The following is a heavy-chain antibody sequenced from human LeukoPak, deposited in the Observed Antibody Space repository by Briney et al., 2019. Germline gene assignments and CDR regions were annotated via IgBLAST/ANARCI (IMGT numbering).Heavy chain of an antibody. CDR2: TFYRSKWYN. Sequence: SQTLSFTCAISGDSVSSDSAAWNWAGQSPSRGLEWLARTFYRSKWYNDYPASVQSRININPDTSKNQFSLQLTSVSPEDTALYYCVRSVNIWFDHWGQGTLVTVSS. CDR1: GDSVSSDSAA. CDR3: VRSVNIWFDH. D-gene: IGHD2-8*01. J-gene: IGHJ5*02. V-gene: IGHV6-1*01.